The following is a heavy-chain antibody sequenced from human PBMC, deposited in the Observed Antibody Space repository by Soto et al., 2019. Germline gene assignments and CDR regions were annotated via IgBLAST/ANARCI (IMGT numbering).Heavy chain of an antibody. J-gene: IGHJ6*04. CDR2: IHSGGTT. D-gene: IGHD2-15*01. Sequence: EVQLVESGGGLVQPGGSLRLSCAASGFTVRSNYMTWVRQAPGKGLEWVSLIHSGGTTYYADSVKGRFTISRDTSENKPHLQIDSLRVEDAAVYYCARDDVLCDGCRCYGIPLDVWGKGTTGTVSS. CDR3: ARDDVLCDGCRCYGIPLDV. V-gene: IGHV3-66*01. CDR1: GFTVRSNY.